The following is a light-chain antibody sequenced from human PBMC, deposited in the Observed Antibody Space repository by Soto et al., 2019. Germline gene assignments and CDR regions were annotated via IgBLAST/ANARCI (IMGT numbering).Light chain of an antibody. CDR3: QQYCSSPPFT. J-gene: IGKJ3*01. CDR1: QSITSTY. CDR2: GAS. Sequence: EIVLTQSPGTLSLSPRERATLSCRASQSITSTYLAWYQQKPGQAPRLLIYGASSRASGIPDRFSGSGSGTDFTLTISRLEPEDVSVYYCQQYCSSPPFTFGPGTKVDIK. V-gene: IGKV3-20*01.